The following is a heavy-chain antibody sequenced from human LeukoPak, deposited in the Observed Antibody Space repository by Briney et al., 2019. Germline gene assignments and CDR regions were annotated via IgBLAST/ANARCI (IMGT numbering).Heavy chain of an antibody. CDR3: ARDFRGVTFPYYYGMDV. D-gene: IGHD3-10*01. CDR2: IYYSGST. Sequence: PSETLSLTCTVSGGSISSGGYYWSWIRQHPGKGLEWIGYIYYSGSTYYNPSLKSRVTISVDTSKNQFSLKLSSVTAADTAVYYCARDFRGVTFPYYYGMDVWGQGTTVTVSS. J-gene: IGHJ6*02. V-gene: IGHV4-31*03. CDR1: GGSISSGGYY.